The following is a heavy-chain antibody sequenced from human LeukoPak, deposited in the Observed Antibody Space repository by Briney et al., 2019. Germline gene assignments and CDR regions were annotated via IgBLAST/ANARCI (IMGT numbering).Heavy chain of an antibody. CDR3: ASSVDTAMVGDY. CDR1: GGSISSYY. CDR2: IYYSGST. Sequence: SETLSLTCTVSGGSISSYYWSWIRQPPGKGLEWIGYIYYSGSTNYNPSLKSRVTISVGTSKNQFSLKLSSVTAADTGVYYCASSVDTAMVGDYWGQGTLVTVSS. J-gene: IGHJ4*02. D-gene: IGHD5-18*01. V-gene: IGHV4-59*12.